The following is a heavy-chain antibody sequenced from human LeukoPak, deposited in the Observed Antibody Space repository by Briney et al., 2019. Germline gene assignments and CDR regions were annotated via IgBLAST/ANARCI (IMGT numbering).Heavy chain of an antibody. J-gene: IGHJ6*02. CDR3: SKGSFGGYGMDV. Sequence: PGGSLRLSCAASGFTFDDYAMHWAHQAPGKGLEWLSLISGDGGTTYYADSVRGRFTVSRANSKNSLYLQMNSLRTDDTALYYCSKGSFGGYGMDVWGRGTTVTVSS. CDR2: ISGDGGTT. D-gene: IGHD4-23*01. CDR1: GFTFDDYA. V-gene: IGHV3-43*02.